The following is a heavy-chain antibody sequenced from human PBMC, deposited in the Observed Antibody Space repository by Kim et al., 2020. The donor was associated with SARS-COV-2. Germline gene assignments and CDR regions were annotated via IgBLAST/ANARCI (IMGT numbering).Heavy chain of an antibody. J-gene: IGHJ4*02. CDR2: T. CDR3: AKDAPYSPFGY. D-gene: IGHD2-15*01. Sequence: TYYADSVKGRFTTSRDNSKNTLYLQMNSLRAEDTAVYYCAKDAPYSPFGYWGQGTLVTVSS. V-gene: IGHV3-23*01.